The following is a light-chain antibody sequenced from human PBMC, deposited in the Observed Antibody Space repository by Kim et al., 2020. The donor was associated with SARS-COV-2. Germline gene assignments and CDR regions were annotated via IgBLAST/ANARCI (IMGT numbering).Light chain of an antibody. CDR2: LNSDGSH. Sequence: QLVLTQSPSASASLGASVKLTCTLSSGHSSYAIAWHQQQPEKGPRYLMKLNSDGSHSKGDGIPDRFSGSSSGAERYLTISSLQSEDEADYYCQTWGTGILDVVFGGGTQLTVL. V-gene: IGLV4-69*01. CDR1: SGHSSYA. CDR3: QTWGTGILDVV. J-gene: IGLJ2*01.